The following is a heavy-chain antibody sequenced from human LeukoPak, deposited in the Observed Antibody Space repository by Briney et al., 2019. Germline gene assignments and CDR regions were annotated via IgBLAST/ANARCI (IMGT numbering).Heavy chain of an antibody. CDR3: ATGYCSSTSCYAYFDY. D-gene: IGHD2-2*01. CDR2: INPNSGGT. V-gene: IGHV1-2*02. Sequence: GASVKVSCKASGYTFTSYDINWVRQATGQGLEWMGWINPNSGGTNYAQKFQGRVTMTRDTSISTAYMELSRLRSDDTAVYYCATGYCSSTSCYAYFDYWGQGTLVTVSS. J-gene: IGHJ4*02. CDR1: GYTFTSYD.